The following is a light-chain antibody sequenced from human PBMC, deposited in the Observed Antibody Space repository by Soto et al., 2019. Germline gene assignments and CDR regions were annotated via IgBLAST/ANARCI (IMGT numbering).Light chain of an antibody. J-gene: IGKJ5*01. CDR1: QYINTR. Sequence: EIVLTQSPATLSSFPGDRVTLSCRASQYINTRLAWYQHRPGQAPRLLIYQTSLRAAGIPARFSASGSGTDFTLTISDVQPEDFALYYCQQHNQWPITFGQGTRLEIK. CDR3: QQHNQWPIT. V-gene: IGKV3-11*01. CDR2: QTS.